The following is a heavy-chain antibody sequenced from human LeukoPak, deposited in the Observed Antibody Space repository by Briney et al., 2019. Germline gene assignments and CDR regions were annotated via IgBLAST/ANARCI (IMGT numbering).Heavy chain of an antibody. CDR2: IQYDGSNE. J-gene: IGHJ4*02. Sequence: PGGSLRLSCAASGFTFSSYGMHWVRQAPGKGLEWVAYIQYDGSNEQYADSVKGRFSISRDSSKNILYLQLNSLRAEDTAVYYCAKEDYDILTGSFDYWGQGTLVTVSS. CDR3: AKEDYDILTGSFDY. V-gene: IGHV3-30*02. D-gene: IGHD3-9*01. CDR1: GFTFSSYG.